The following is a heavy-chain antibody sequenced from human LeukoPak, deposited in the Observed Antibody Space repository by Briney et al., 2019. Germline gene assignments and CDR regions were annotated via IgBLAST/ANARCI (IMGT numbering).Heavy chain of an antibody. V-gene: IGHV4-39*01. CDR1: GGSISSSSYY. Sequence: SETLSLTCTVSGGSISSSSYYWGWIRQPPGKGLEWIGSIYYSGSTYYNPSLKSRVTISVDTSKNQFSLRLSSVTAADTAMYYCARRRRDFDSWGQGTLVTVSS. CDR2: IYYSGST. CDR3: ARRRRDFDS. J-gene: IGHJ4*02. D-gene: IGHD5-24*01.